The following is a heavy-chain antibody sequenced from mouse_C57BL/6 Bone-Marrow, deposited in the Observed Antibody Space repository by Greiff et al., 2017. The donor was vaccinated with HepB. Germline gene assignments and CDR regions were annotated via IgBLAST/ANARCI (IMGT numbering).Heavy chain of an antibody. D-gene: IGHD2-4*01. Sequence: QVQLKQPGAELVKPGASVKLSCKASGYTFTSYWMHWVKQRPGQGLEWIGMIHPNSGSTNYNEKFKSKATLTVDKSSSTAYMQLSSLTSEDSAVYYCARDPMITPHYYAMDYWGQGTSVTVSS. V-gene: IGHV1-64*01. CDR2: IHPNSGST. CDR1: GYTFTSYW. CDR3: ARDPMITPHYYAMDY. J-gene: IGHJ4*01.